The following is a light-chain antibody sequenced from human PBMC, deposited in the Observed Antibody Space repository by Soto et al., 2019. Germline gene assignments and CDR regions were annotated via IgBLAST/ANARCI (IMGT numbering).Light chain of an antibody. CDR3: SPFAPSNPCV. CDR1: SSDVGAYNY. J-gene: IGLJ3*02. V-gene: IGLV2-8*01. Sequence: QSALTQPPSASGSPGQSVTISCTGTSSDVGAYNYVSWYQQHAGKAPKLVIYEVTKRPSGVPDRFSGSKSANTASLTVSGLQAEEEADYYCSPFAPSNPCVFGGGTKLPVL. CDR2: EVT.